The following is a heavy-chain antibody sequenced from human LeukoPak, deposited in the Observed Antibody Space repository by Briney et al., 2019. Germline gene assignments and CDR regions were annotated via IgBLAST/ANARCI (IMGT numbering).Heavy chain of an antibody. D-gene: IGHD6-19*01. CDR1: GYSISSGYY. Sequence: SETLSLTCIASGYSISSGYYWGWIRQPPGKGLEWIGSIYHSGSTYYNPSLKSRVTISVDTSKNQFSLKLSSVTAADTAVYYCARAVAGMVFDYWGQGTLVTVSS. V-gene: IGHV4-38-2*02. J-gene: IGHJ4*02. CDR3: ARAVAGMVFDY. CDR2: IYHSGST.